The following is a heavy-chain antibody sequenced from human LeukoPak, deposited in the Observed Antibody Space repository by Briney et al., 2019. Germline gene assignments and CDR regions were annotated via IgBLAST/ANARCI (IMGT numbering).Heavy chain of an antibody. D-gene: IGHD1-26*01. CDR2: INPSSGAT. CDR1: GYTFTSYY. V-gene: IGHV1-46*01. J-gene: IGHJ6*02. CDR3: ARATNFYYYYGMDV. Sequence: GASVKVSCKTSGYTFTSYYIHWVRQAPGQGLEWMGIINPSSGATNYARKFQGRVTMTRDTSTSTVYMELSSQRSEDTAVYYCARATNFYYYYGMDVWGQGTTVTVSS.